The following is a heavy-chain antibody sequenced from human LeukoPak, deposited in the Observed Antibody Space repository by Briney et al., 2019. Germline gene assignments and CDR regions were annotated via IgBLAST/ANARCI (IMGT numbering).Heavy chain of an antibody. CDR2: ISSSSRYI. J-gene: IGHJ4*02. V-gene: IGHV3-21*01. Sequence: GGSLRLSCAASGFTHSSCSINWVRQAPGKGPEWVSSISSSSRYIYYADSVKGRFTISRDNPKHSLYLQLNSLSADDTAVYYCARCGGGSTYPADDCWGQGTLVSVSS. CDR3: ARCGGGSTYPADDC. D-gene: IGHD2-15*01. CDR1: GFTHSSCS.